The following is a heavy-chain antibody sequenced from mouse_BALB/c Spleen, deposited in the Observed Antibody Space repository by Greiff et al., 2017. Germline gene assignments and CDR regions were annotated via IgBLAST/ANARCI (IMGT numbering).Heavy chain of an antibody. D-gene: IGHD1-1*02. J-gene: IGHJ2*01. V-gene: IGHV5-12-2*01. CDR2: ISNGGGST. Sequence: DVKLVESGGGLVQPGGSLKLSCAASGFTFSSYTMSWVRQTPEKRLEWVAYISNGGGSTYYPDTVKGRFTISRDNAKNTLYLQMSSLKSEDTAMYYCARVDYAYFDYWGQGTTLTVSA. CDR3: ARVDYAYFDY. CDR1: GFTFSSYT.